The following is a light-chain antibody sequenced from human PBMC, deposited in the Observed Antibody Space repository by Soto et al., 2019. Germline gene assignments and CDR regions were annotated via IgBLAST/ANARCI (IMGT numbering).Light chain of an antibody. CDR2: DVS. CDR1: SSDVGGYNY. V-gene: IGLV2-14*01. J-gene: IGLJ3*02. CDR3: SSYTSTNSWV. Sequence: QSARTQSASVSGSPGQSITISCTGTSSDVGGYNYVSWYQQHPGKAPKLIIYDVSNRPSGVSTRFSGSKSGNTASLTISGHQAEDEADYSCSSYTSTNSWVFGGGTKLTVL.